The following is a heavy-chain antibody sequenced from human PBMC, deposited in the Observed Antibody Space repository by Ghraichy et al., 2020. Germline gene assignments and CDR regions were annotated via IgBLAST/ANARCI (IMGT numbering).Heavy chain of an antibody. Sequence: SQTLSLTCTVSGGSINNYYWSWIRKAAGKGLEWIGRIYASGATNYNPSLECRLTMSVDTSKNQFSLKLRSVTAADTAVYYCARLRHGDNYYYGLDVWGLGTTVTVSS. V-gene: IGHV4-4*07. J-gene: IGHJ6*02. D-gene: IGHD4-17*01. CDR3: ARLRHGDNYYYGLDV. CDR2: IYASGAT. CDR1: GGSINNYY.